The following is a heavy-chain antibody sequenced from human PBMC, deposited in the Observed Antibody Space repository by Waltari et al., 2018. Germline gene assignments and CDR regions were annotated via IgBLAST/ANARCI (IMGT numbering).Heavy chain of an antibody. J-gene: IGHJ6*02. CDR3: ARDRVGATPTSGYYGMDV. V-gene: IGHV1-69*08. CDR1: GGTFSSYA. Sequence: QVQLVQSGAEVKKPGSSVKVSCKASGGTFSSYAISWVRQAPGQGLEWMGRIIPIFGTANYAQKFQGRVTITADKSTSTAYMELSSLRSEDTAVYYCARDRVGATPTSGYYGMDVWGQGTTVTVSS. CDR2: IIPIFGTA. D-gene: IGHD1-26*01.